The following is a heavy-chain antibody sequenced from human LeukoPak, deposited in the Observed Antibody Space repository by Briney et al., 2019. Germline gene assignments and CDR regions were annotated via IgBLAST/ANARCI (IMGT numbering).Heavy chain of an antibody. V-gene: IGHV3-23*01. Sequence: GGSLRLSCAASGFTFSSCAMSWVRQVPGKGLEWVSAISGSGGRTYYADSVKGRFTISRDKSKNTLYLQMNNLRAEDTAVYYCAKDPAASGSYRPFDYWGQGTLVTVSS. D-gene: IGHD1-26*01. CDR2: ISGSGGRT. CDR3: AKDPAASGSYRPFDY. J-gene: IGHJ4*02. CDR1: GFTFSSCA.